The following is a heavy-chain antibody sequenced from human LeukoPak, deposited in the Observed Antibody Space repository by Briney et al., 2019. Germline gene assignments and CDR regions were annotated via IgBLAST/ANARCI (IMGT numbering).Heavy chain of an antibody. CDR2: IYSGGST. CDR3: AREGEMATNDY. J-gene: IGHJ4*02. D-gene: IGHD5-24*01. V-gene: IGHV3-66*02. CDR1: GFTHHSNY. Sequence: GGSLRLSCGASGFTHHSNYMRWVRRAPGRGRVGGSDIYSGGSTYQGDSVKGRFTISRDNSKNTLYLQMNSLRAEDTAVYYCAREGEMATNDYWGQGTLVTVSS.